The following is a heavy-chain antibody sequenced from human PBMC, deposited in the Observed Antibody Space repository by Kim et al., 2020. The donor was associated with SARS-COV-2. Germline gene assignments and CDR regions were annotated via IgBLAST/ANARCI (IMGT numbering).Heavy chain of an antibody. V-gene: IGHV3-21*01. CDR1: GFTFSSYS. Sequence: GGSLRLSCAASGFTFSSYSMNWVHQAPGKGLEWVSSISSSSSYIYYADSVKGRFTISRDNAKNSLYLQMNSLRAEDTAVYYCARDPDPYGRISSGWFDPWGQGTLVTVSS. D-gene: IGHD2-15*01. CDR3: ARDPDPYGRISSGWFDP. CDR2: ISSSSSYI. J-gene: IGHJ5*02.